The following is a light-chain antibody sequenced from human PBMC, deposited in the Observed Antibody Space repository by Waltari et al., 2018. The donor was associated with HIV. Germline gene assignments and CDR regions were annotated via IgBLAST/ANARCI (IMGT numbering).Light chain of an antibody. J-gene: IGLJ3*02. CDR3: SSYTSSSTRV. V-gene: IGLV2-14*01. CDR1: SSDVGGYNY. Sequence: QSALTQPASVSGSPGQSITISCTGTSSDVGGYNYVSWYQQHPGKAPKLMIYEVSKRPSGVSNLFSGAKSGNTASLTISGLQAEDEADYYCSSYTSSSTRVFGGGTNLTVL. CDR2: EVS.